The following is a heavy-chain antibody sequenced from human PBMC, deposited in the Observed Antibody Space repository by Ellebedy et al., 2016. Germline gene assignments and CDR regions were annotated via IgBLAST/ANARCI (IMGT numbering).Heavy chain of an antibody. J-gene: IGHJ4*02. CDR3: VRVMYYGDTTSY. CDR2: ISGPGNNM. Sequence: GESLKISCVASGFTFRSYAMSWIRQAPGKGLEWVSYISGPGNNMNYADSVKGRFTISRDNAKNSLHLQMSSLRVEDTAVYYCVRVMYYGDTTSYWGQGTLVTVSP. V-gene: IGHV3-11*01. D-gene: IGHD2/OR15-2a*01. CDR1: GFTFRSYA.